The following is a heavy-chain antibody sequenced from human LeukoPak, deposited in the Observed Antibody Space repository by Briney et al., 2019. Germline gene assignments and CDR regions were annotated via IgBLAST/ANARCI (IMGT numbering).Heavy chain of an antibody. CDR1: GFTFSDYY. CDR2: ISSSGSTI. J-gene: IGHJ6*02. V-gene: IGHV3-11*01. Sequence: GGSLRLSCAASGFTFSDYYMSWIRQAPGKGLEWVSYISSSGSTIYYADSVKGRFTISRDNAKNSLYLQMNSLRAEDTAVYYRARGADGSGSYLYYYYGMDVWGQGTTVTVSS. CDR3: ARGADGSGSYLYYYYGMDV. D-gene: IGHD3-10*01.